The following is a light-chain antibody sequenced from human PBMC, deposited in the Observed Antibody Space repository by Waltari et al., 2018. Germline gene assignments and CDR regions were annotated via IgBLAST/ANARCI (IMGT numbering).Light chain of an antibody. J-gene: IGLJ2*01. CDR1: SRDY. CDR3: SSYEGSYTFDVV. Sequence: QSALTQARSVSGSPGQSVTISCTGSSRDYVSWYQHHPGKAPNLLIYDVTKRPSGVPDRFSGDKSGNTASLTISGLQAEDEANYYCSSYEGSYTFDVVFGGGTKLTVL. V-gene: IGLV2-11*01. CDR2: DVT.